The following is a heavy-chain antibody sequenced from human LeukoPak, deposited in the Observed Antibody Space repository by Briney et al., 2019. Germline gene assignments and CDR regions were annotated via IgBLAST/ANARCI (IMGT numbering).Heavy chain of an antibody. CDR2: INHSGST. CDR1: GGPFSGYY. Sequence: PSETLSLTCAVYGGPFSGYYWSWIRQPPGKGLEWIGEINHSGSTNYNPSLKSRVTISVDTSKNQFSLKLSSVTAADTAVYYCASRITMVRGVITSSYYYGMDVWGQGTTVTVSS. CDR3: ASRITMVRGVITSSYYYGMDV. V-gene: IGHV4-34*01. D-gene: IGHD3-10*01. J-gene: IGHJ6*02.